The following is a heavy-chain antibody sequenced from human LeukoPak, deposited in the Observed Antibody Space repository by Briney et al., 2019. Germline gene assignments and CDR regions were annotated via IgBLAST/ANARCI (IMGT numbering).Heavy chain of an antibody. CDR1: GGTFRSYA. Sequence: VASVKVSCTASGGTFRSYAISWVRQAPGQGLEWMGRIIPILGIANYAQKFQGRVTITADKSTSTAYMELSSLRSEDTAVYYCASQYGSGSYMMGYNWFDPWGQGTLVTVSS. J-gene: IGHJ5*02. CDR3: ASQYGSGSYMMGYNWFDP. V-gene: IGHV1-69*04. CDR2: IIPILGIA. D-gene: IGHD3-10*01.